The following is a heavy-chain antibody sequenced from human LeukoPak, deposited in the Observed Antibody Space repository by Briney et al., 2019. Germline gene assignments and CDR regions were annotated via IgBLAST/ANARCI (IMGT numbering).Heavy chain of an antibody. V-gene: IGHV3-74*01. CDR2: INSDGSST. Sequence: GGSLRLSCAASGFTFSSYWMHWVRQAPGKGLVWVSRINSDGSSTSYADSVKGRFTTSRDNAKNTLYLQMNSLRAEDTAVYYCARDDQLFWYFDLWGRGTLVTVSS. D-gene: IGHD2-2*01. CDR3: ARDDQLFWYFDL. J-gene: IGHJ2*01. CDR1: GFTFSSYW.